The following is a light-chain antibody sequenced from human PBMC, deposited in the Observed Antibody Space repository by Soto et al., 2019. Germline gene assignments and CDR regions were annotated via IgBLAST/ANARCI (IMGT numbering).Light chain of an antibody. Sequence: YELTQPPSVSVAPGETASVTCGGNNIRSKSVHWYQQKPGQAPVLVIYYDRERPSGIPERFSGSNSGNTATLTISRVEAGDEADYYCQVWDTSSDHVVFGGGTKLTVL. CDR1: NIRSKS. J-gene: IGLJ2*01. CDR3: QVWDTSSDHVV. CDR2: YDR. V-gene: IGLV3-21*04.